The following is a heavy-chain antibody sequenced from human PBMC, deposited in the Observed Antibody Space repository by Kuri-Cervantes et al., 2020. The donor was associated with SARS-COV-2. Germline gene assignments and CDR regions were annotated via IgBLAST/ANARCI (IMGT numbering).Heavy chain of an antibody. Sequence: SETLSLTCAVSGYSISSGYYWGWIRQPPGKGLEWIGSIYHSGSTYYNPSLKSRVTISVDTSKSQFSLKLSSVTAADTAVYYCARPLVGAYDAFDIWGQGTMVTVSS. CDR3: ARPLVGAYDAFDI. D-gene: IGHD1-26*01. CDR2: IYHSGST. CDR1: GYSISSGYY. V-gene: IGHV4-38-2*01. J-gene: IGHJ3*02.